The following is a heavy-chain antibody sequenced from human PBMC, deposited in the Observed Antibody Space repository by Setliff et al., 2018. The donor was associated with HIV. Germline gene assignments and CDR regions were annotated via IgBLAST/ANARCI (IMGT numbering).Heavy chain of an antibody. CDR2: IDHRGST. J-gene: IGHJ4*02. CDR3: ARDMMRWLVMVPGATRGYFDA. D-gene: IGHD3-16*01. Sequence: SETLSLTCAVYGGSFSGYYWSWIRQPPGKGLEWIGEIDHRGSTNYNPSLKSRVTISVDTSMNYLSLNLTSVTAADTAVYFCARDMMRWLVMVPGATRGYFDAWGQGALVTVSS. V-gene: IGHV4-34*01. CDR1: GGSFSGYY.